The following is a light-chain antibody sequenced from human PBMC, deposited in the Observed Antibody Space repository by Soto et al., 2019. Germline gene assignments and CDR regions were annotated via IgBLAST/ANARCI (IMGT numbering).Light chain of an antibody. CDR2: EGS. CDR3: CSYAGSSTFV. J-gene: IGLJ1*01. CDR1: SSDVGSYNL. Sequence: QSALTQPASVSGSPGQSITISCTGTSSDVGSYNLVSWYQQHPGKAHKLMIYEGSKRPSGVSNRFSGSKSGNTASLTISWLQAEDEADYYCCSYAGSSTFVFGTGTKVTVL. V-gene: IGLV2-23*01.